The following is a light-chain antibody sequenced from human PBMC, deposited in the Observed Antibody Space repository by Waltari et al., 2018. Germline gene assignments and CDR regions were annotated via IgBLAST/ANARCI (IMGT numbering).Light chain of an antibody. CDR2: WAS. CDR3: QQYYSIPRS. CDR1: QSVLFSSNNENY. V-gene: IGKV4-1*01. Sequence: DIVMTQSPDSLAESLGERATINCKSSQSVLFSSNNENYLAWYQQKPGQPPKLLIYWASTRESGVPDRFSGSGSGTDFTLTISSLQAEDVAVYYCQQYYSIPRSFGQGTKLEIK. J-gene: IGKJ2*03.